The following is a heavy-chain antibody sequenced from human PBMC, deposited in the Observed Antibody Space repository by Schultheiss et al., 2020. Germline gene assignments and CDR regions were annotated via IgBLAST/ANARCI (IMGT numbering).Heavy chain of an antibody. V-gene: IGHV4-4*02. CDR1: GGSISSSNW. Sequence: SETLSLTCAVSGGSISSSNWWSWVRQPPGKGLEWIGEIYHSGSTNYNPSLKSRVTISVDKSKNQFSLKLSSVTAADTAVYYCARASRLRFLEWPRADYWGQGTLVTVYS. J-gene: IGHJ4*02. CDR3: ARASRLRFLEWPRADY. D-gene: IGHD3-3*01. CDR2: IYHSGST.